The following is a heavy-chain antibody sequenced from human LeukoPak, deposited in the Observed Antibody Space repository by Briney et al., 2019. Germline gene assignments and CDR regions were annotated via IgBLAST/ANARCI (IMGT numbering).Heavy chain of an antibody. CDR3: ARDYRDSCGGSCYYFDY. CDR2: ISAYNGDT. Sequence: ASVNVSCQASGYSFATYGISWVRQAPGQGLEWMGWISAYNGDTNSAPNLQGRVTMTTDTSTSTAYMELRGLRSDDTAVYYCARDYRDSCGGSCYYFDYWGQGTLVTVSS. D-gene: IGHD2-15*01. V-gene: IGHV1-18*01. CDR1: GYSFATYG. J-gene: IGHJ4*02.